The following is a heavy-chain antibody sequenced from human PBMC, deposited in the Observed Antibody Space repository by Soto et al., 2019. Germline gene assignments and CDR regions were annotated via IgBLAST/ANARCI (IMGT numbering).Heavy chain of an antibody. V-gene: IGHV1-18*01. CDR1: GYTFTSYG. D-gene: IGHD2-15*01. CDR3: ARVSFGARVLVAAMSGALDI. CDR2: ISAYNGNT. Sequence: GASVKVSCKASGYTFTSYGISWVRQAPGQGLEWMGWISAYNGNTNYAQKLQGRVTMTTDTSTSTAYMELRSLRSDDTAVYYCARVSFGARVLVAAMSGALDIGGKGTMVT. J-gene: IGHJ3*02.